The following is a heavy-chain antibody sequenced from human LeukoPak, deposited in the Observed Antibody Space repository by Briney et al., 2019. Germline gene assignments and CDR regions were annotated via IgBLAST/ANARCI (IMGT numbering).Heavy chain of an antibody. CDR1: GGSISSYY. J-gene: IGHJ3*02. D-gene: IGHD4-23*01. V-gene: IGHV4-59*12. CDR3: ARDYLGGNPDAFDI. Sequence: PSETLSLTCTVSGGSISSYYWSWIRQPPGKGLEWIGYIYYSGSTYYNPSLNSRVTISVDTSKNQFSLKLSSVTAADTAVYYCARDYLGGNPDAFDIWGQGTMVTVSS. CDR2: IYYSGST.